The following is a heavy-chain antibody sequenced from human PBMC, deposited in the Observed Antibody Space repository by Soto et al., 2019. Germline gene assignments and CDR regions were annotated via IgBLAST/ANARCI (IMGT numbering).Heavy chain of an antibody. Sequence: SETLSLTCTVSGGSISSYYWSWIRQPPGKGLEWIGYIYYSGSTNYNPSLKSRVTISVDTSKNQFSLKLSPVTAADTAVYYCARVVRDAFDIWGQGTMVTVSS. CDR2: IYYSGST. CDR3: ARVVRDAFDI. D-gene: IGHD4-17*01. V-gene: IGHV4-59*01. J-gene: IGHJ3*02. CDR1: GGSISSYY.